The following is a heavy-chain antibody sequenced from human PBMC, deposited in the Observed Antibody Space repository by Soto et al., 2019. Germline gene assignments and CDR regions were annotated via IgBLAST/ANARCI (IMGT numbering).Heavy chain of an antibody. CDR1: GGSISSGGYS. Sequence: SETLSLTCAVSGGSISSGGYSWSWIRQPPGKGLEWIGYIYHSGSTYYNPSLKSRVTISVDRSKNQFSLKLSSVTAADTAVYYCARANGSGSQRSYYYYGMDVWGQGTTVTVSS. V-gene: IGHV4-30-2*01. CDR3: ARANGSGSQRSYYYYGMDV. CDR2: IYHSGST. D-gene: IGHD3-10*01. J-gene: IGHJ6*02.